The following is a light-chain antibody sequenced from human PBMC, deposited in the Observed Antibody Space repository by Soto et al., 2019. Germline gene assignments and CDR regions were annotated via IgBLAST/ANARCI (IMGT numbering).Light chain of an antibody. CDR1: SSDVGGYNY. CDR2: DVS. V-gene: IGLV2-11*01. Sequence: QSVLTQPRSVSGSPGQSVAISCTGTSSDVGGYNYVSWYQQHPGKAPKLVIYDVSKRPSGVPDRFSGSKSGNTASLTISGLQAEDGADYYCCSFAGNSWVFGGGTKLTVL. CDR3: CSFAGNSWV. J-gene: IGLJ3*02.